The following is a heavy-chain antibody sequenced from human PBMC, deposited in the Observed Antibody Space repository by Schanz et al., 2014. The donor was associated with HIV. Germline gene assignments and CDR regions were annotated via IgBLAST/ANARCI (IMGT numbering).Heavy chain of an antibody. CDR1: GFTFSSHG. Sequence: QVQLVESGGGVVQPGRSLRLSCAASGFTFSSHGMHWVRQAPGKGLEWVAVIWYDGTDKYYAGSVKGRFTISRDNSKTTLYLQINSLRAEDTAVYYCALSRPSGYGGSLHFDLWGRGTLVAVSS. CDR3: ALSRPSGYGGSLHFDL. D-gene: IGHD2-15*01. V-gene: IGHV3-33*01. CDR2: IWYDGTDK. J-gene: IGHJ2*01.